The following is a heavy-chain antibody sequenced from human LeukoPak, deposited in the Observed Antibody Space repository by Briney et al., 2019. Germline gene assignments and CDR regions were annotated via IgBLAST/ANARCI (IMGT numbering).Heavy chain of an antibody. J-gene: IGHJ5*02. D-gene: IGHD4-17*01. CDR1: GGSISSSNW. Sequence: SETLSLTCAVSGGSISSSNWWSWVRQPPGKGLEWIGEIYHSGSTNYNPSLESRVTISVDTSKNQFSLKLSSVTAADTAVYYCARGTVTTRGWFDPWGQGTLVTVSS. V-gene: IGHV4-4*02. CDR2: IYHSGST. CDR3: ARGTVTTRGWFDP.